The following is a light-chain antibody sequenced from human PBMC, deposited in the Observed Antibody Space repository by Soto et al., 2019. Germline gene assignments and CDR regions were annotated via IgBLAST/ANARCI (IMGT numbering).Light chain of an antibody. V-gene: IGLV2-8*01. CDR1: SSDVGGYNY. Sequence: QSVLTQPPSASGSPGQSVTISCTGTSSDVGGYNYVSWYQQHPGKAPKLMIYEVSKRPSGVPDRFTGSKSGNTASLTVSGXXAXXXADYYCSSYAGSNNLVFGGGTKVTVL. CDR2: EVS. CDR3: SSYAGSNNLV. J-gene: IGLJ3*02.